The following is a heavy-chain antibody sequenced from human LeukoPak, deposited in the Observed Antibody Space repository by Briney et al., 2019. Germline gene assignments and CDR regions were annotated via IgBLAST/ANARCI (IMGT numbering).Heavy chain of an antibody. V-gene: IGHV3-23*01. CDR3: ARGGRYFDRYPYFYYYMDV. Sequence: GGSLRLSCAAPGFTFSNYAMSWVRQAPGKGLEWVSGISGSGGTTYYADSVKGRFTISGDNSRNTLSLQMSTLRAEDTAVYFCARGGRYFDRYPYFYYYMDVWGKGTTVTVSS. CDR2: ISGSGGTT. D-gene: IGHD3-9*01. CDR1: GFTFSNYA. J-gene: IGHJ6*03.